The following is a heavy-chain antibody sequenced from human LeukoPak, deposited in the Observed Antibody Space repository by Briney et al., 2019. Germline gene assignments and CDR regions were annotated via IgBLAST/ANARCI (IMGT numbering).Heavy chain of an antibody. CDR1: GFTFDDYA. Sequence: SLRLSCAASGFTFDDYAMHWVRQPPGKGLEWVSGISWNSGSIGYADSVKGRFTISRDNAKNSLYLQMNSLRAEDMALYYCAKEHTYYYDSSGYSYFDYWGQGTLVTVSS. V-gene: IGHV3-9*03. J-gene: IGHJ4*02. CDR2: ISWNSGSI. D-gene: IGHD3-22*01. CDR3: AKEHTYYYDSSGYSYFDY.